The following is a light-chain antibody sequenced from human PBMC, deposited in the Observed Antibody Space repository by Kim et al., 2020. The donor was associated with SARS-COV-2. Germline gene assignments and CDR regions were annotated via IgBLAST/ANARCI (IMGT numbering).Light chain of an antibody. CDR1: SLRSYY. Sequence: SSELTQDPAVYVALGQTVRITCQGDSLRSYYASWYQQKPGQAPVLVIYGKNNRPSGIPDRFSGSSSGNTASLTITGAQAEDEADYYCNSPDSSGNHVVFG. CDR3: NSPDSSGNHVV. V-gene: IGLV3-19*01. CDR2: GKN. J-gene: IGLJ2*01.